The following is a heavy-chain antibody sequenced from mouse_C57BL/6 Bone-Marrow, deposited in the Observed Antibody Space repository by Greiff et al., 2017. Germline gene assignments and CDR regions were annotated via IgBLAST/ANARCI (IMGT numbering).Heavy chain of an antibody. CDR1: GYTFTSYW. CDR3: TRSEYYGSSYPHWYFDV. CDR2: IYPGNSDT. V-gene: IGHV1-5*01. Sequence: EVKLQESGTVLARPGASVKMSCKTSGYTFTSYWMHWVKQRPGQGLEWIGAIYPGNSDTSYNQKFKGKAKLTAVTSASTAYMELSSLTNEDSAVYCCTRSEYYGSSYPHWYFDVWGTGTTVTVSS. J-gene: IGHJ1*03. D-gene: IGHD1-1*01.